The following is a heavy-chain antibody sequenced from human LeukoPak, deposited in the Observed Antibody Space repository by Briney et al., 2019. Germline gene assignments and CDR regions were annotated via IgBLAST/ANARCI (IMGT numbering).Heavy chain of an antibody. Sequence: GGSLRLSCAASGFIFDDYAMHWVRQAPGKGLGWVSGISWDSDSIDYADSVKGRFTISRDNAKNSLYLQMNSLRAEDMALYYCAKGGGGRLIYYYYMDVWGKGTTVTVSS. D-gene: IGHD3-16*01. CDR3: AKGGGGRLIYYYYMDV. J-gene: IGHJ6*03. V-gene: IGHV3-9*03. CDR2: ISWDSDSI. CDR1: GFIFDDYA.